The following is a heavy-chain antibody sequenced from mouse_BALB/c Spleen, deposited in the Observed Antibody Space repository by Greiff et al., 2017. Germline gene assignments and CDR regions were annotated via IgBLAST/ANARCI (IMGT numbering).Heavy chain of an antibody. J-gene: IGHJ3*01. V-gene: IGHV5-6-5*01. CDR1: GFTFSSYA. CDR3: ATITTVVATPFAY. D-gene: IGHD1-1*01. CDR2: ISSGGST. Sequence: EVQRVESGGGLVKPGGSLTLSCAASGFTFSSYAMSWVRQTPEKRLEWVASISSGGSTYYPDSVKGRFTISRDNARNILYLQMSSLRSEDTAMYYCATITTVVATPFAYWGQGTLVTVSA.